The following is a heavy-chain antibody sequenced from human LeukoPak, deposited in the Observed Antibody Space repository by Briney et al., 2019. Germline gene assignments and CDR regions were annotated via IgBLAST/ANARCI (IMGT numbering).Heavy chain of an antibody. V-gene: IGHV4-30-4*01. CDR1: GGYIRSGDDY. J-gene: IGHJ4*02. CDR2: IYYSGTT. Sequence: SHPLSLTCSVSGGYIRSGDDYWSWIRKPPGKGLEWIVYIYYSGTTYYNPSLTSRASISVDASKYQFSLKLSSVTAADTALYFCARLVGYYSRGSCYHFDYWGQGSLVTVSS. D-gene: IGHD2-15*01. CDR3: ARLVGYYSRGSCYHFDY.